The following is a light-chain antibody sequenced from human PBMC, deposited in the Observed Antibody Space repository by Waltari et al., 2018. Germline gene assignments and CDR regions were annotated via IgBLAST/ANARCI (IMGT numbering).Light chain of an antibody. CDR1: SSAIGAFDL. Sequence: QSALAQPASVSGSPGQSITISCPGSSSAIGAFDLVSWYQQHPGRAPRLIIRNVSERPSGVPHRFSGSKSGNTASLTISSLRSEDESLYFCSSFTTGSTGLFGGGTKLTVL. V-gene: IGLV2-14*03. CDR3: SSFTTGSTGL. CDR2: NVS. J-gene: IGLJ2*01.